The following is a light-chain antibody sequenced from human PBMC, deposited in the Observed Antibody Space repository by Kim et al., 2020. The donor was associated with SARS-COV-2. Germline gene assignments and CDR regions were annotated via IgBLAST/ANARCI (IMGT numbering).Light chain of an antibody. CDR1: SSNIGSNY. CDR3: AAWDDSLSGPV. V-gene: IGLV1-47*01. CDR2: RNN. J-gene: IGLJ3*02. Sequence: ELTQPPSASGTPGQRVTISCSGSSSNIGSNYVYWYQQLPGTAPKLLIYRNNQRPSGVPDRFSGSKSGTSASLAISGLRSEDEADYCCAAWDDSLSGPVFGGGTKLTVL.